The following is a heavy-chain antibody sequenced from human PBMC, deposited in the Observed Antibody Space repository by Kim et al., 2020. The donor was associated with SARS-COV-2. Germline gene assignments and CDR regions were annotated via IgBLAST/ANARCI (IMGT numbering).Heavy chain of an antibody. J-gene: IGHJ6*01. Sequence: GGSLRLSCAASGFTFRNFAMHWVRQAPGKGLEWVALMRYDGRNKYYADSVKGRFTISRDNSKNTLYLQMNSLRAEDTAVYYCARDICGLDHCGERGPVAASSGGASAPPRFPPVCCENSPPDRSSVAVGCRARDLPPGIYG. V-gene: IGHV3-30*04. CDR1: GFTFRNFA. D-gene: IGHD6-13*01. CDR3: ARDICGLDHCGERGPVAASSGGASAPPRFPPVCCENSPPDRSSVAVGCRARDLPPGIYG. CDR2: MRYDGRNK.